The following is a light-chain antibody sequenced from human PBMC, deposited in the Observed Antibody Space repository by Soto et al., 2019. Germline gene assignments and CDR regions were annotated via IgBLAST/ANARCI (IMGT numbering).Light chain of an antibody. J-gene: IGKJ4*01. CDR1: QSVDIY. CDR3: QQRRIWPPLT. V-gene: IGKV3-11*01. Sequence: EVVLTQSPATLSLSPGESATLSCRASQSVDIYLAWYQQKPGQAPRLLIYDAYNRATGIPARFSGGGSGTAVTITISSLEPEDFAVYYCQQRRIWPPLTFGGGTKVEIK. CDR2: DAY.